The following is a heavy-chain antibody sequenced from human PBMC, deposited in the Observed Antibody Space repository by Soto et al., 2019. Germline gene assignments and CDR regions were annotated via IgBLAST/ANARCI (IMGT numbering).Heavy chain of an antibody. J-gene: IGHJ6*02. CDR2: KNPNSGNT. V-gene: IGHV1-8*01. Sequence: QVQLVQSGAEVKKPGASVKFSCKASGYNFTSDDIQWVRKATGQGLEWMGWKNPNSGNTGYAQKFHGRVTMTTNTSISTPYMGLSSLSSEDSAGYYSSRENTFSGMDVWGQGTTVTLSS. CDR1: GYNFTSDD. CDR3: SRENTFSGMDV.